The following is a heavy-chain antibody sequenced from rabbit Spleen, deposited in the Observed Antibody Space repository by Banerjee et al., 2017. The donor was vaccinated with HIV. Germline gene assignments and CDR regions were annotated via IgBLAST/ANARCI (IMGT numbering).Heavy chain of an antibody. V-gene: IGHV1S45*01. CDR2: IYTGSSGST. CDR3: ARPTDPNSLVAYAFTQLDL. D-gene: IGHD6-1*01. Sequence: QEQLVESGGDLVKPGTSLTLTCTATGFSFSSSYYMCWVRQAPGKGLECIACIYTGSSGSTYYASWAKGRFTITRSTSLNTVTLQLNSLTAADTATYFCARPTDPNSLVAYAFTQLDLWGPGTLVTVS. CDR1: GFSFSSSYY. J-gene: IGHJ3*01.